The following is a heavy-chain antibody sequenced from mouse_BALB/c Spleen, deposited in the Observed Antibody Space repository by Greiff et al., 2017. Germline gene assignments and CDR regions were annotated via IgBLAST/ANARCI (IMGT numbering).Heavy chain of an antibody. V-gene: IGHV3-1*02. D-gene: IGHD2-1*01. J-gene: IGHJ3*01. CDR2: IHYSGST. CDR3: ASYYGNYGWFAY. Sequence: DVQLQESGPDLVKPSQSLSLTCTVTGYSITSGYSWHWIRQFPGNKLEWMGYIHYSGSTNYNPSLKSRISITRDTSKNQFFLQLNSVTTEDTATYYCASYYGNYGWFAYWGQGTLVTVSA. CDR1: GYSITSGYS.